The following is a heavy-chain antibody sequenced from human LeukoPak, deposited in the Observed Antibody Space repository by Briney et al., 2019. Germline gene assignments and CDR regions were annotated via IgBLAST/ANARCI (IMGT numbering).Heavy chain of an antibody. V-gene: IGHV3-74*01. J-gene: IGHJ4*02. CDR2: INTDESKI. D-gene: IGHD3-22*01. Sequence: GGSLRLSCAASGFTFSSHWMHWVRQTPGKGLVWVSRINTDESKINHADSVKGRFTISRDNSKNTLYLQMNSLRAEDTAVYYCVRDDDRPDNGLDYWGQGTLVTVSS. CDR1: GFTFSSHW. CDR3: VRDDDRPDNGLDY.